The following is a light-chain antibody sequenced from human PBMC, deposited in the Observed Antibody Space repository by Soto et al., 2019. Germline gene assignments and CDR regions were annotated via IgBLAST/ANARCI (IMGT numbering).Light chain of an antibody. J-gene: IGKJ5*01. CDR1: QSISSK. Sequence: EIVMTQSPATLSVSPGERATLSSRASQSISSKLGWYQQRPGQAPRLLIYGASTRATGIPARFSGSGSGTEFTLPITSLQSEDSAVYYCQQYNSWTTITFGQGTRLEIK. V-gene: IGKV3-15*01. CDR3: QQYNSWTTIT. CDR2: GAS.